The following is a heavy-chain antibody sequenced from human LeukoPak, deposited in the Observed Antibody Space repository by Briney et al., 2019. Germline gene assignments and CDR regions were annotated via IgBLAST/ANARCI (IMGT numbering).Heavy chain of an antibody. Sequence: GGSLRLSCAASGFTFSSYAMHWVRQAPGKGLDWVSGISWNSGSIGYADSVKGRFTISRDNAKNSLYLQMNSLRAEDTALYYCAKDVTMVRGAAFDYWGQGTLVTVSS. CDR3: AKDVTMVRGAAFDY. CDR1: GFTFSSYA. V-gene: IGHV3-9*01. D-gene: IGHD3-10*01. J-gene: IGHJ4*02. CDR2: ISWNSGSI.